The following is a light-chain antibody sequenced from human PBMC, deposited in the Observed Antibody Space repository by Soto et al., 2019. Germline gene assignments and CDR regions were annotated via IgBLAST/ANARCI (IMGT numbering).Light chain of an antibody. CDR1: QIISSW. CDR3: QQYNSYPQT. Sequence: DIPMTQSPSTLSASVGDRVTITCRASQIISSWLAWYQQKPGKAPKLLIYDASSLESGVPSRFSGSGSGTEFTLTISSLQPDDFATYYCQQYNSYPQTFGQGTKVEIK. J-gene: IGKJ1*01. V-gene: IGKV1-5*01. CDR2: DAS.